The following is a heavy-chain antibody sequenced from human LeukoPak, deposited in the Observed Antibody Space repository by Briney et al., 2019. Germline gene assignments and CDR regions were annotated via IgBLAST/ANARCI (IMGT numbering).Heavy chain of an antibody. Sequence: GASVKVSCKASGYTFTGYDINWVRQATGQGLEWMGWMNPNSGNTGYAQKFQGRVTMTRNTSISTAYMELSSLRSEDAAVYYCARGRYCSGGSCYRWFDPWGQGTLVTVSS. J-gene: IGHJ5*02. CDR2: MNPNSGNT. CDR1: GYTFTGYD. V-gene: IGHV1-8*01. D-gene: IGHD2-15*01. CDR3: ARGRYCSGGSCYRWFDP.